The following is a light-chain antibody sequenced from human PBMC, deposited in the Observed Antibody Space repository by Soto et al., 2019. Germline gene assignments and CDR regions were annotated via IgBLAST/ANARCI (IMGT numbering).Light chain of an antibody. J-gene: IGKJ1*01. V-gene: IGKV4-1*01. CDR3: QQYYSTPPT. Sequence: DIVMTQPPDSLAVSLGERATINCKSSQSVLYSSNNKNYLAWYQQKPGQPPKLLIYWASTRESGVPDRFSGSGSGTDFTLTISSLQAEDVAVYYCQQYYSTPPTFGQGTKV. CDR2: WAS. CDR1: QSVLYSSNNKNY.